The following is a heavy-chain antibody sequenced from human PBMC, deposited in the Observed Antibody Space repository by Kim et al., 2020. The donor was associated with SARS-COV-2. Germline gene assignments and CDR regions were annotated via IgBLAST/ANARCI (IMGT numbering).Heavy chain of an antibody. CDR1: GGTFSSYA. CDR3: AKAYYYDSSGPGYAFDI. CDR2: IIPIFGTA. D-gene: IGHD3-22*01. V-gene: IGHV1-69*13. J-gene: IGHJ3*02. Sequence: SVKVSCKASGGTFSSYAISWVRQAPGQGLEWMGGIIPIFGTANYAQKFQGRVTITADESTSTAYMELSSLRSEDTAVYYCAKAYYYDSSGPGYAFDIWGQGTMVTVSS.